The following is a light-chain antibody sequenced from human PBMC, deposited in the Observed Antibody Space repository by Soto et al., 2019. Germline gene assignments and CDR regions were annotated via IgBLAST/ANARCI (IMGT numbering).Light chain of an antibody. CDR2: ANN. CDR3: QSYDSSLSGSEV. Sequence: QAVVTQPPSVSGAPGQRVTISCTGSSSNIGAGYNVHWYQQLPGTAPKLLIYANNNRPSGVPDRFSGSKSGTSASLAITGLQAEDEADYYCQSYDSSLSGSEVFGTGTKLTVL. V-gene: IGLV1-40*01. J-gene: IGLJ1*01. CDR1: SSNIGAGYN.